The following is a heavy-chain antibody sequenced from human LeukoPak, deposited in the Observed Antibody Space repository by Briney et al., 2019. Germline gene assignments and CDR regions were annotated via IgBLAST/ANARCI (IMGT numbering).Heavy chain of an antibody. Sequence: GGSLRLSCAASGFTFSSYWMSWVRQAPGKGLEWGANIKQDGSEKYYVDSVKGRFTISRDNAKNSLYLQMNSLRAEDTAVYYCARDPTVPYYYDSSGGHYWGQGTLVTVSS. V-gene: IGHV3-7*01. CDR1: GFTFSSYW. CDR2: IKQDGSEK. J-gene: IGHJ4*02. CDR3: ARDPTVPYYYDSSGGHY. D-gene: IGHD3-22*01.